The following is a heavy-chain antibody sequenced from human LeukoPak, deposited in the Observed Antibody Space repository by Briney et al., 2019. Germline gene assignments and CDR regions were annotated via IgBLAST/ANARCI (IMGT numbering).Heavy chain of an antibody. CDR2: IKQDGSEK. J-gene: IGHJ5*02. Sequence: GGSLRLPCAASGFTFSSYWMSWVRQAPGKGLEWVANIKQDGSEKYYVDSVKGRFTISRDNAKNSLYLQMNSLRAEDTAVYYCARPGSPRGGVRGGNWFDPWGQGTLVTVSS. CDR1: GFTFSSYW. CDR3: ARPGSPRGGVRGGNWFDP. V-gene: IGHV3-7*01. D-gene: IGHD3-10*01.